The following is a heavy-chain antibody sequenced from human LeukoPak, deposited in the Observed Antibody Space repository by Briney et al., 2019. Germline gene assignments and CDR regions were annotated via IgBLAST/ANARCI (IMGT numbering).Heavy chain of an antibody. CDR1: GGSISGYY. CDR3: ARASVAAAGAYGGWFDP. V-gene: IGHV4-59*12. Sequence: SETLSLTCTVSGGSISGYYWSWIRQPPGKGLEWIGYIYYSGSTYYNPSLKSRVTISVDTSKNQFSLKLSSVTAADTAVYYCARASVAAAGAYGGWFDPWGQGTLVTVSS. CDR2: IYYSGST. D-gene: IGHD6-13*01. J-gene: IGHJ5*02.